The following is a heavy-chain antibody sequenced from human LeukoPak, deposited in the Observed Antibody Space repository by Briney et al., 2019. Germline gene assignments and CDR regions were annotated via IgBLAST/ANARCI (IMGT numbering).Heavy chain of an antibody. J-gene: IGHJ4*02. CDR3: TRGLLRYFDWIDY. D-gene: IGHD3-9*01. V-gene: IGHV4-34*01. CDR2: INHSGST. CDR1: GGSFSGYY. Sequence: SETLSLTCAVYGGSFSGYYWSWLRQPPGKGLEWIGEINHSGSTNYNPSLKSRVTISVDASKNQFSLKLSSVTAADTAVYYCTRGLLRYFDWIDYWGQGTLVTVSS.